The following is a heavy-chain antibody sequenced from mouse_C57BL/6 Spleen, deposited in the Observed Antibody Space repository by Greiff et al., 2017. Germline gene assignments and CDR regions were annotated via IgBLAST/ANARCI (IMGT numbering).Heavy chain of an antibody. CDR1: GYTFTDYE. CDR3: TRRAIYDGYDDRFDY. J-gene: IGHJ2*01. Sequence: VKLQQSGAELVRPGASVTLSCKASGYTFTDYEMHWVKQTPVHGLEWIGAIDPETGGTAYNQKFKGKAILTADKSSSTAYMELRSLTSEDSAVYYCTRRAIYDGYDDRFDYWGQGTTLTVSS. CDR2: IDPETGGT. D-gene: IGHD2-3*01. V-gene: IGHV1-15*01.